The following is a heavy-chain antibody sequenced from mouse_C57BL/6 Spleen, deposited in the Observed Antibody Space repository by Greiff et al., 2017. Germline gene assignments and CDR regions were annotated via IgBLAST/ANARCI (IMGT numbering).Heavy chain of an antibody. J-gene: IGHJ2*01. CDR2: IGPSDSET. CDR3: ARGDYYGSSLFDY. D-gene: IGHD1-1*01. CDR1: GYTFTSYW. Sequence: QVQLQQPGAELVRPGSSVKLSCKASGYTFTSYWMHWVKQRPIQGLEWIGNIGPSDSETHYNQKFKDKATLTVDKSSSTAYMQLSSLTSGDSAVDYCARGDYYGSSLFDYWGQGTTLTVSS. V-gene: IGHV1-52*01.